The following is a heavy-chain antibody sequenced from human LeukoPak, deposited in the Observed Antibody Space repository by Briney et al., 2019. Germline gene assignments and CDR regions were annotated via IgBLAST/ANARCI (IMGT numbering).Heavy chain of an antibody. J-gene: IGHJ4*02. V-gene: IGHV3-74*01. CDR3: AKSGYSYGNGIYYFDY. CDR2: VKSDGTAT. Sequence: PGGSLRLSCAASGFTFSSHLMHWVRQAQGTGLVWVSSVKSDGTATNYADSVKGRFTISRDNSKNTLYLQMNSLRAEDTAVYYCAKSGYSYGNGIYYFDYWGQGTLVTVSS. D-gene: IGHD5-18*01. CDR1: GFTFSSHL.